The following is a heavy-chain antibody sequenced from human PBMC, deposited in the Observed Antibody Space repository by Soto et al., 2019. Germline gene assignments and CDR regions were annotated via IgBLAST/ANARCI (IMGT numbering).Heavy chain of an antibody. D-gene: IGHD3-10*01. CDR1: GFSLSTSGVA. CDR3: AHRRRGEGGTAFDI. J-gene: IGHJ3*02. CDR2: IYWDDDK. Sequence: QITLKESGPTLVKPTQTLTLTCTFSGFSLSTSGVAVGWIRQPPGKALEWLALIYWDDDKRYSPSLKSRLTITKDTSKNQVVLTMTNMDPVDTATYYCAHRRRGEGGTAFDIWGQGTMVTVSS. V-gene: IGHV2-5*02.